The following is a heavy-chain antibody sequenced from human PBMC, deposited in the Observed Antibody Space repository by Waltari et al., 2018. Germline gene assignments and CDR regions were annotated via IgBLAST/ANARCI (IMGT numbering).Heavy chain of an antibody. Sequence: QVQLVQSGPEVKKPGSSVKVSFKASGAPFSSYAISWVRQAPGQGLEWMGRIIPIFGTANDAQKFQGRVTITADESTSTAYMELSSLRSEDTAVYYCARDLSSATDWGQGTLVTVSS. D-gene: IGHD2-21*02. J-gene: IGHJ4*02. CDR2: IIPIFGTA. CDR3: ARDLSSATD. V-gene: IGHV1-69*15. CDR1: GAPFSSYA.